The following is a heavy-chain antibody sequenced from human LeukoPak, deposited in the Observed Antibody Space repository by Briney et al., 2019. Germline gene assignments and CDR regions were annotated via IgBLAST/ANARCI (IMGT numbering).Heavy chain of an antibody. CDR1: GYTFTGYY. J-gene: IGHJ4*02. D-gene: IGHD2-2*01. CDR3: ARGYCSSTSCYAAGIAAAGTGDY. Sequence: ASVKVSCKASGYTFTGYYMHWVRQAPGQGLEWMGWINPNSGGTNYAQKFQGWVTMTRDTSISTAYMELSRLRSDDTAVYYCARGYCSSTSCYAAGIAAAGTGDYWGQGTLVTVSS. CDR2: INPNSGGT. V-gene: IGHV1-2*04.